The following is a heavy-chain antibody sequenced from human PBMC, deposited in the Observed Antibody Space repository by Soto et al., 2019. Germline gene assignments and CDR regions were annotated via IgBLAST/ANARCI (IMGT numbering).Heavy chain of an antibody. J-gene: IGHJ6*02. CDR1: GGTFSSYA. CDR2: IIPIFGTA. V-gene: IGHV1-69*13. D-gene: IGHD1-26*01. CDR3: ARPRPYSGSYSYYYYYGMDV. Sequence: SVKVSCKASGGTFSSYAISWVRQAPGQGLEWMGGIIPIFGTANYAQKFQGRVTITADESTSTAYMELSSLRSEDTAVYYCARPRPYSGSYSYYYYYGMDVWGQGTTVTVSS.